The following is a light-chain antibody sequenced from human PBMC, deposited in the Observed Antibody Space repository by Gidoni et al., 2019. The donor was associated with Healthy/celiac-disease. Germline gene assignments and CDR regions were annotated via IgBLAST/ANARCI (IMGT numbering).Light chain of an antibody. Sequence: QSVLTQPPSVSEAPRQRVTIPCSGSSSNIGNNAVNWYQQLPGKAPKLLIYYDDLLPSGVSDRCSGSKSGTSASLAISGLQSEDEADYYCAAWDDSLNGYVFGTGTKVTVL. V-gene: IGLV1-36*01. CDR2: YDD. J-gene: IGLJ1*01. CDR1: SSNIGNNA. CDR3: AAWDDSLNGYV.